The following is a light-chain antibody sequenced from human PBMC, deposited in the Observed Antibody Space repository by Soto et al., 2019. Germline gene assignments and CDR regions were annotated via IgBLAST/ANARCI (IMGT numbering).Light chain of an antibody. V-gene: IGKV3-20*01. CDR3: QQDGRLRT. Sequence: EIVLKPSPGTLSLSTGEIANLSCRARQRVSRSSLAWYQQKPGQAPRLLIYGASSRATSIPDRFSGSGSGTDFTLTISRRGPEDFAMYYCQQDGRLRTFGHGNKVEIK. CDR1: QRVSRSS. CDR2: GAS. J-gene: IGKJ1*01.